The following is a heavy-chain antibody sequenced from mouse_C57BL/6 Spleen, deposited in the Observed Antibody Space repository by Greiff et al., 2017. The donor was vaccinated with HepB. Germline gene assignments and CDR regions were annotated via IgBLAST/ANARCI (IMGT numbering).Heavy chain of an antibody. V-gene: IGHV5-15*01. CDR1: GFTFSDYG. CDR2: ISNLAYSI. CDR3: ARGDGSSYGFAY. J-gene: IGHJ3*01. D-gene: IGHD1-1*01. Sequence: EVKLVESGGGLVQPGGSLKLSCAASGFTFSDYGMAWVRQAPRKGPEWVAFISNLAYSIYYADTVTGRFTISRENAKNTLYLEMSSLRSEDTAMYYCARGDGSSYGFAYWGQGTLVTVSA.